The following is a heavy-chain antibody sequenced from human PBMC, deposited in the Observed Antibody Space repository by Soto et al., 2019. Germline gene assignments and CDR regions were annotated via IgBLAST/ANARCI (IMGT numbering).Heavy chain of an antibody. Sequence: QLQLQESGPGLVKPSETLSLTCTVSGGSISSSSYYWGWIRQPPGKGLEWIGSIYYSGSTYYNPSLKSRVTISVDTSKNQFSLKLSSVTAADTAVYYCARVRNYGGNTLFDYWGQGTLVTVSS. V-gene: IGHV4-39*01. CDR1: GGSISSSSYY. CDR2: IYYSGST. J-gene: IGHJ4*02. CDR3: ARVRNYGGNTLFDY. D-gene: IGHD4-17*01.